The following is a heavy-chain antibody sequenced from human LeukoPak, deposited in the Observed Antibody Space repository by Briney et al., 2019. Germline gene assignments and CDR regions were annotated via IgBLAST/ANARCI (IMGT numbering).Heavy chain of an antibody. CDR3: AKTGYYDSSGYYNY. Sequence: GGSLRLSCAASGFTFSSYAMSWVRQAPGKGLEWVSAISGSGGSTYYADSVKGRFTISRDNSKNTLYLQMNSLRAEDTAVYYCAKTGYYDSSGYYNYWGQGTLVTVSS. CDR1: GFTFSSYA. J-gene: IGHJ4*02. CDR2: ISGSGGST. V-gene: IGHV3-23*01. D-gene: IGHD3-22*01.